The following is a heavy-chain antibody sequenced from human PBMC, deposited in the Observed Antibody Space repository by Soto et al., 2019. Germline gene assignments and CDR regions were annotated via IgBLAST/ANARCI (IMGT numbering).Heavy chain of an antibody. CDR3: ARENYYGSGTYFRLDV. D-gene: IGHD3-10*01. V-gene: IGHV4-59*01. Sequence: SETLSLTCTVSGDSISTYYRSWIRQPPGKGLEWIGYLYDSGSTHYNPSLKSRVTISVDTSKNQFSLKLTSVTAADTAVYYCARENYYGSGTYFRLDVWGQGTRVTVSS. CDR1: GDSISTYY. CDR2: LYDSGST. J-gene: IGHJ6*02.